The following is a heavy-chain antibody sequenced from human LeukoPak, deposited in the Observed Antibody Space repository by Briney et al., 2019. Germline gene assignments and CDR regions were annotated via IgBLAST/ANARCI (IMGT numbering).Heavy chain of an antibody. Sequence: PGGSLRLSCAASGFTFSSYSFNWVRQAPGRGLEWVSCISSSTSYIYYADSVRGRFTISRDNAKNSLYLQMNSLRDEDTAVYYCARDLSGSYCYWGQGTLVTVSS. CDR3: ARDLSGSYCY. D-gene: IGHD1-26*01. J-gene: IGHJ4*02. CDR2: ISSSTSYI. CDR1: GFTFSSYS. V-gene: IGHV3-21*01.